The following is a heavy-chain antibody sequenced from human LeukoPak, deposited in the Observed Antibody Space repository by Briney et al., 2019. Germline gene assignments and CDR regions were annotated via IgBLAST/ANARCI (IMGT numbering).Heavy chain of an antibody. J-gene: IGHJ3*02. CDR1: GGSISSSNW. D-gene: IGHD3-22*01. CDR3: ASLTTADAFDI. CDR2: IYHSGST. Sequence: SETLSLTCAVSGGSISSSNWWSGVRQPPGKGLEWIGEIYHSGSTNYNPSLKSRVTISVDTSKNQFSLKLSSVTAADTAVYYCASLTTADAFDIWGQGTIVTVSS. V-gene: IGHV4-4*02.